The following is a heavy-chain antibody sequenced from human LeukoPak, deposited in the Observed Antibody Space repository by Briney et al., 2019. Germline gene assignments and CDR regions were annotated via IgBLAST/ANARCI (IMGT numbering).Heavy chain of an antibody. D-gene: IGHD4-17*01. J-gene: IGHJ6*03. CDR3: ASYDYGDYPYYYYMDV. Sequence: EPGGSLRLSCAASGFKFSDHYIDWIRQPPGKGLEWIGSIYYSGSTYYNPSLKSRVTISVDTSKNQFSLKLSSVTAADTAVYYCASYDYGDYPYYYYMDVWGKGTTVTVSS. CDR1: GFKFSDHY. V-gene: IGHV4-38-2*01. CDR2: IYYSGST.